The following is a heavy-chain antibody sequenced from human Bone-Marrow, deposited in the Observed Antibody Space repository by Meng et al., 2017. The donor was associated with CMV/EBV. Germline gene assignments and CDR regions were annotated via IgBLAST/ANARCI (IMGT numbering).Heavy chain of an antibody. CDR3: ARDANCNYDRLHYYGMDV. Sequence: LPRAASGFTFRSYEMNCVRQAPGKGLEWVSYISSSGSTIYYADSVKGRFTISRDNAKNSLYLQMNSLRAEDTAVYYCARDANCNYDRLHYYGMDVWGQGTTVTVSS. CDR1: GFTFRSYE. D-gene: IGHD1-7*01. CDR2: ISSSGSTI. J-gene: IGHJ6*02. V-gene: IGHV3-48*03.